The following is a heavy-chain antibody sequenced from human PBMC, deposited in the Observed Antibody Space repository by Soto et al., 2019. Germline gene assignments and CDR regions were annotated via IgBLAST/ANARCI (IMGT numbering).Heavy chain of an antibody. D-gene: IGHD1-1*01. V-gene: IGHV4-4*07. Sequence: SETLSLTCTVSGASISGFYWSWIRKSAGKGLEWSGRIYATGTTDYNPSLKSRVMMSVDTSKKQFSLKLRSVTAADTAVYYCVRDGTKTLRDWFDPWGQGISVTVSS. J-gene: IGHJ5*02. CDR2: IYATGTT. CDR1: GASISGFY. CDR3: VRDGTKTLRDWFDP.